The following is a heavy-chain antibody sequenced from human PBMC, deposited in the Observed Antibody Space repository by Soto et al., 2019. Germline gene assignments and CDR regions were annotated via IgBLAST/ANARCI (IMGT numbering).Heavy chain of an antibody. CDR3: ARTHSSSSYYYYGMDV. Sequence: QVQLVQSGAEVKKPGASVKVSCKASGYTFTSYDIHWVRQATGQGLEWMGWMNPNSGNTGYAQKFQGRVTMTRNTSISTAYMELSSLRSEDTAVYYCARTHSSSSYYYYGMDVWGQGTTVTVSS. J-gene: IGHJ6*02. V-gene: IGHV1-8*01. CDR1: GYTFTSYD. CDR2: MNPNSGNT. D-gene: IGHD6-6*01.